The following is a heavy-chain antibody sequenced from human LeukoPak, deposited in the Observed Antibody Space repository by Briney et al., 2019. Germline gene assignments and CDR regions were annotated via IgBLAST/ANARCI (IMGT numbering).Heavy chain of an antibody. CDR1: GGSISSYY. J-gene: IGHJ5*02. CDR3: ARYGRYFDWLPWSNWFDP. V-gene: IGHV4-59*08. CDR2: IYYSGST. Sequence: SETLSLTCTVSGGSISSYYWSWIRQPPGKGLERIGYIYYSGSTNYNPSLKSRVTISVDTSKNQFSLKLSSVTAADTAVYYCARYGRYFDWLPWSNWFDPWGQGTLVTVSS. D-gene: IGHD3-9*01.